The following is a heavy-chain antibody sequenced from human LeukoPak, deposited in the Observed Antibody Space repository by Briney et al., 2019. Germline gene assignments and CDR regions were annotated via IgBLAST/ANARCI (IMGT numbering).Heavy chain of an antibody. J-gene: IGHJ5*02. V-gene: IGHV4-59*01. CDR3: ARSVLFDP. Sequence: SETLSLTCTVSGDSIRGYYWSWIRQPPGKGPEWIGYIYYSGSTNYNPSLKSRVTMSVDTSKNQFSLKLSSVTAADTAVYYCARSVLFDPWGQGTLVTVSS. CDR2: IYYSGST. CDR1: GDSIRGYY.